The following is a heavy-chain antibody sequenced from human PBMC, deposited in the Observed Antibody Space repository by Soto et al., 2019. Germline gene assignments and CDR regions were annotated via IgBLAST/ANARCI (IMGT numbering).Heavy chain of an antibody. D-gene: IGHD3-9*01. CDR3: ARGINQDFDWLLIRWFDP. J-gene: IGHJ5*02. CDR1: GYTFTSYY. V-gene: IGHV1-46*01. Sequence: WASVKVSCKASGYTFTSYYMHWVRQAPGQGLEWMGIINPSGGSTSYAQKFQGRVTMTRDTSTSTVYMEMSSLRSEDTALYYCARGINQDFDWLLIRWFDPWGQGTLVTVSS. CDR2: INPSGGST.